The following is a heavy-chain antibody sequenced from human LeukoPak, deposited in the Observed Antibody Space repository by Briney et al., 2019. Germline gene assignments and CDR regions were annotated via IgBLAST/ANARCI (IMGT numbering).Heavy chain of an antibody. CDR2: ISNSDDKT. J-gene: IGHJ4*02. D-gene: IGHD2-2*01. V-gene: IGHV3-23*01. CDR1: GFIFSNYG. Sequence: GGSLRLSCAASGFIFSNYGMNWVRQAPGKGLEWVSAISNSDDKTYYADSVKGRFTISRDNSKNTLYLQMNSLRAEDTAVYYCARAVVPAATTHFDYWGQGTLVTVSS. CDR3: ARAVVPAATTHFDY.